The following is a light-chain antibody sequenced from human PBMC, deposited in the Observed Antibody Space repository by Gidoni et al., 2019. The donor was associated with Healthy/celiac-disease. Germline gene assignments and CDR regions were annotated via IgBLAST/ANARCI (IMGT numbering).Light chain of an antibody. V-gene: IGKV1-9*01. Sequence: DIQLTQSPSFLSASVGDSVTITCRASQGISSFLAWYQQKPGKAPKLLIYAASTLQSGVPSRFSGSESGAEFTLTISSLQPEDFATFYCQQLNSYPLTFGGGTKVEIK. CDR2: AAS. CDR1: QGISSF. CDR3: QQLNSYPLT. J-gene: IGKJ4*01.